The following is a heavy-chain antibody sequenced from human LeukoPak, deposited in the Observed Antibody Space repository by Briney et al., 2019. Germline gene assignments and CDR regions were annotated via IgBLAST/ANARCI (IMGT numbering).Heavy chain of an antibody. J-gene: IGHJ4*02. CDR1: GLTFSSYG. CDR3: AKMQGYFDY. CDR2: ITGDGTTT. Sequence: GGSLRLSCEASGLTFSSYGMSWVRQAPGKGLQWVSAITGDGTTTYYADTVKGRFTISRDNSKNMLYLQMSSLRAEDTAVYYCAKMQGYFDYWGQGTLVPVSS. V-gene: IGHV3-23*01.